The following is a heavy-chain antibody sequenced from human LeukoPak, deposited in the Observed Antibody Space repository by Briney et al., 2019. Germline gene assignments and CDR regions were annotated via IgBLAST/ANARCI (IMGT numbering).Heavy chain of an antibody. V-gene: IGHV3-48*01. CDR3: ARDHRYAFDN. CDR1: GFNFIDYS. CDR2: IGISSGNT. D-gene: IGHD5-12*01. Sequence: GGSLRLSCAASGFNFIDYSMNWVRQAPGKGLEWISYIGISSGNTKYADSVKGRFTISRDKPRNSLYLQMNSLRVEDTAVYYCARDHRYAFDNWGHGTLVTVSS. J-gene: IGHJ4*01.